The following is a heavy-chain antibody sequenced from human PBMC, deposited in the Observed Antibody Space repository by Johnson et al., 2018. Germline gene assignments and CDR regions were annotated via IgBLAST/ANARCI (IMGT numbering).Heavy chain of an antibody. V-gene: IGHV4-59*07. CDR1: GGSMSTYY. D-gene: IGHD5-18*01. CDR2: IFYGGSS. CDR3: AGASVDTAMVGAFDI. Sequence: QVQLQESGPGLVKSSDTLSLTCTVSGGSMSTYYWSWIRQPPGKGLEWIGYIFYGGSSKHNPSLKSRAFISVDTGKNQFSLNLSSVTAADTAMYYCAGASVDTAMVGAFDIWGQGTMVAVAS. J-gene: IGHJ3*02.